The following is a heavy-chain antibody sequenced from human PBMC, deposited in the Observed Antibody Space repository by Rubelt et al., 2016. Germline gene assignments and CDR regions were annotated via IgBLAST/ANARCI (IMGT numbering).Heavy chain of an antibody. Sequence: QLQLQESGPGLVKPSETLSLTCTVSGGSISSSGYYWGWIRQPPGKGLEWIATISSSGSTYYSPSLNSPVTMSVDTSKNQFSRRLRSVTAAETAVYYCARGRLGYGMDVWGQGTTVTVSS. J-gene: IGHJ6*02. CDR3: ARGRLGYGMDV. V-gene: IGHV4-39*07. CDR2: ISSSGST. D-gene: IGHD3-16*01. CDR1: GGSISSSGYY.